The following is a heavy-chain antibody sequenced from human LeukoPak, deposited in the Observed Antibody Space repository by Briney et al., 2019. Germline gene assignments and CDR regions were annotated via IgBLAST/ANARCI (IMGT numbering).Heavy chain of an antibody. Sequence: PGGSLRLSCAASGFTFSSYGMHWVRQAPGKGLEWVAVIWNDGSNKYYADSVKGRFTISRDNSQYTLYLQMNSLRAEDTAVYYCARAQGDSLGYCSSTSCYVPYDYWGQGTLVTVSS. CDR1: GFTFSSYG. V-gene: IGHV3-33*08. CDR3: ARAQGDSLGYCSSTSCYVPYDY. J-gene: IGHJ4*02. D-gene: IGHD2-2*01. CDR2: IWNDGSNK.